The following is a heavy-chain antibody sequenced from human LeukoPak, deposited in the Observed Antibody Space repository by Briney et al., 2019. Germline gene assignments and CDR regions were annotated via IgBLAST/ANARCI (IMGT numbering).Heavy chain of an antibody. Sequence: PGGSLRLSCAASGFTFSSYAMCWVRQAPGKGLEWVSAISGSGGSTYYADSVNGRFTISRDNSKNTLYLQMNSLSAEDTAVSYCAKDPGYCSGGSCYTPFDYWGQGTLVTVSS. V-gene: IGHV3-23*01. D-gene: IGHD2-15*01. CDR2: ISGSGGST. CDR3: AKDPGYCSGGSCYTPFDY. CDR1: GFTFSSYA. J-gene: IGHJ4*02.